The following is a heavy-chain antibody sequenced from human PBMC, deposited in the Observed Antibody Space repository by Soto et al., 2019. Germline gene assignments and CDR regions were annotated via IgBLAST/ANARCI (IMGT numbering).Heavy chain of an antibody. Sequence: QVQLVQSGAEVKKPGASVKVSCKASGYTFTSYYMHWVRQAPGQGLEWMGIINPSGGSTSYAQKFQGRVTLTRDMSPNTGYMELSSLRSEETAVYYWARELGTPSDYWGQGTLVTVSS. CDR2: INPSGGST. V-gene: IGHV1-46*01. J-gene: IGHJ4*02. CDR1: GYTFTSYY. CDR3: ARELGTPSDY. D-gene: IGHD1-1*01.